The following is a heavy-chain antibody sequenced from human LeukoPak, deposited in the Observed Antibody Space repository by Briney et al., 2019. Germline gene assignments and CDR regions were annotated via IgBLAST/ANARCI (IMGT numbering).Heavy chain of an antibody. CDR3: ARFAAGGSYHYYMDV. CDR1: GFTFSSYT. Sequence: GGSLRLSCAASGFTFSSYTMNWVRQPPGRGLEWVSNIGTSSTTIYYADSVKGRFTISRDNAKNSLYLQMNSLRADDTAVYYCARFAAGGSYHYYMDVWGKGTTVTVSS. J-gene: IGHJ6*03. D-gene: IGHD6-25*01. CDR2: IGTSSTTI. V-gene: IGHV3-48*01.